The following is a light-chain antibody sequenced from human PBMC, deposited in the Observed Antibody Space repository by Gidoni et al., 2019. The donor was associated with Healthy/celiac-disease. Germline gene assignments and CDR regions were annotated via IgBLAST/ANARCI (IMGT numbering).Light chain of an antibody. CDR2: GAS. J-gene: IGKJ2*01. CDR1: QSVSSN. CDR3: QQYNNWPPGDT. Sequence: EIVMTQSPPTLSVSPGERATLSCRASQSVSSNLAWYQQKPGQAPRLLIYGASTRATGIPARFSGSGSGTEFTLTISSLQSEDFAVYYCQQYNNWPPGDTFGQGTKLEIK. V-gene: IGKV3-15*01.